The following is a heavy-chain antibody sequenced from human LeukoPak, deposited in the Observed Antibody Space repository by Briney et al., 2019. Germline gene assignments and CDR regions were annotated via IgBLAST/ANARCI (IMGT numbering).Heavy chain of an antibody. CDR1: GFTFSSYG. V-gene: IGHV3-33*01. J-gene: IGHJ4*02. CDR2: IWYDGSNK. D-gene: IGHD3-10*01. Sequence: GGSLRLSCAASGFTFSSYGMHWVRQAPGMGLEWVAVIWYDGSNKYYADSVKGRFTISRDNSKNTLYLQMNSLRAEDTAVYYCARSAGFGELSADYWGQGTLVTVSS. CDR3: ARSAGFGELSADY.